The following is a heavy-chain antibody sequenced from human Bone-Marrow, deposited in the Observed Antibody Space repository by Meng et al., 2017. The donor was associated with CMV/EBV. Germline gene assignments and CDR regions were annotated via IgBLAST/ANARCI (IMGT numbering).Heavy chain of an antibody. CDR1: GGSISSYY. V-gene: IGHV4-59*01. CDR2: INHSGST. J-gene: IGHJ4*02. Sequence: SETLTLTCAVYGGSISSYYWSWIRQPPGKGLEWIGYINHSGSTNYNPSLKSRVTISVDTSKNQFSLKLSSVTAADTAVYYCARGRDTIVYWGQGTLVTVSS. D-gene: IGHD3-3*01. CDR3: ARGRDTIVY.